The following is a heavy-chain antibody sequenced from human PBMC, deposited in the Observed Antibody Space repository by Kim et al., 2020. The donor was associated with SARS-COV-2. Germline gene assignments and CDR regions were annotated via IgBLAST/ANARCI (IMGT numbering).Heavy chain of an antibody. CDR3: ARLSITFGGVIKGLLWYFDL. CDR2: IYYSGST. V-gene: IGHV4-39*01. J-gene: IGHJ2*01. Sequence: SETLSLTCTVSGGSISSSSYYWGWIRQPPGKGLEWIGSIYYSGSTYYNPSLKSRVTISVDTSKNQFSLKLSSVTAADTAVYYCARLSITFGGVIKGLLWYFDLWGRGTLVTVSS. D-gene: IGHD3-16*01. CDR1: GGSISSSSYY.